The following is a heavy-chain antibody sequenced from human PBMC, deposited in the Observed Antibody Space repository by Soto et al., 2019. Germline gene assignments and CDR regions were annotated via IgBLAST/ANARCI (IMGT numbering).Heavy chain of an antibody. Sequence: QVHLQESGPGLVKPSETLSLTCTVSGGSISTYYWSWIRQPPGKGLEWIGYVHDRATTRYNPSLRTRVTISADTSKNQFSLSLRSVTAADTAVYFCARIRSLYSDGRNDDWGQGILVTVSA. J-gene: IGHJ4*02. V-gene: IGHV4-59*08. CDR3: ARIRSLYSDGRNDD. CDR2: VHDRATT. CDR1: GGSISTYY. D-gene: IGHD2-15*01.